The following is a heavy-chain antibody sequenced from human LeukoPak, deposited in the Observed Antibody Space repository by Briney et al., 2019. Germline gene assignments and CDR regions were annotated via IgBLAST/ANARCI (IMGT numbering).Heavy chain of an antibody. CDR3: ASFPWELRPT. Sequence: PGEPLRLSCATSGFPFSRYSMNWVRQAPGKGLEWLSYITSGSDTIYYADSVKGRFTISRDNGKNSLYLQMNSLRAEDTAVYYCASFPWELRPTWGQGTLVTVSS. J-gene: IGHJ4*02. D-gene: IGHD1-26*01. V-gene: IGHV3-48*01. CDR2: ITSGSDTI. CDR1: GFPFSRYS.